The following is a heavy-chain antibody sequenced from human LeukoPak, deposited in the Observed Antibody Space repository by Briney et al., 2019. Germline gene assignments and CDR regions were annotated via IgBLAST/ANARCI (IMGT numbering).Heavy chain of an antibody. CDR3: ARGLNRRYSYPSDAFDI. CDR2: INHSGST. V-gene: IGHV4-34*01. D-gene: IGHD5-18*01. CDR1: GGSFSGYF. J-gene: IGHJ3*02. Sequence: SETLSLTCAVYGGSFSGYFWSWIRQPPGKGLEWIGEINHSGSTNYNPSLKSRVTISVDTSKNQFSLKLSSVTAADTAVYYCARGLNRRYSYPSDAFDIWGQGTMVTVSS.